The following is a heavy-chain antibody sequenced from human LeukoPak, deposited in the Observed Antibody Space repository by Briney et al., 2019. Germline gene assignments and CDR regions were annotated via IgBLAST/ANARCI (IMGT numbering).Heavy chain of an antibody. CDR2: ISYSGST. Sequence: SETLSLTCTVSGDSISRYYWSWIRQTPGKGLEWIGYISYSGSTNYNPSLKSRVTISVDTSKNQFSLKLSSVTAADTAVYYCARIIVGAADYXXXGTLVTVSS. CDR3: ARIIVGAADY. D-gene: IGHD1-26*01. CDR1: GDSISRYY. V-gene: IGHV4-59*08. J-gene: IGHJ4*01.